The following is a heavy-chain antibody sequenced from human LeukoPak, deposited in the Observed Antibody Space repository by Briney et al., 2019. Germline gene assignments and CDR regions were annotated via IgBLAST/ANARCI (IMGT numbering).Heavy chain of an antibody. V-gene: IGHV3-23*01. CDR1: GFTFSTFA. J-gene: IGHJ4*02. Sequence: GGSLRLSCEASGFTFSTFAMIWVRQPPGKGLEWVSSIFPSGGEIHYADSVRGRFTISRDNSKSTLSLQMNSLKSEDTAVYYCVTEVSGSFPTWGQGTLVTVSS. D-gene: IGHD1-26*01. CDR2: IFPSGGEI. CDR3: VTEVSGSFPT.